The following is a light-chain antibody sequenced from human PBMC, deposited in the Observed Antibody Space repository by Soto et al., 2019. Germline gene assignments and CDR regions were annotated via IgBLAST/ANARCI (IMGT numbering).Light chain of an antibody. CDR1: QNINAW. J-gene: IGKJ1*01. V-gene: IGKV1-5*01. CDR2: DAS. CDR3: QHYSLYSPWT. Sequence: IHITHAPSSLSVSFGDIVTITCRTSQNINAWLAWYQQRPGQAPKLLIYDASTVQSGVPSRFSGSGSGTEFTLTISSLQPDDSATYYCQHYSLYSPWTFGQGTKVDIK.